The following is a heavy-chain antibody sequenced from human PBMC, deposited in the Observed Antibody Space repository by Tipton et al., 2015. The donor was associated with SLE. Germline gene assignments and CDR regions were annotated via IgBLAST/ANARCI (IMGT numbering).Heavy chain of an antibody. CDR2: FYYGGST. J-gene: IGHJ5*02. Sequence: TLSLTCTVSGGSISTSTYYWGWVRQPPGRGLEWIGSFYYGGSTYYNPSLKSRVTISVDTSKSHFSLNLTSVTAADTAVYYCARHGGDGGTFDPWGQGTLVTVSS. D-gene: IGHD1-26*01. V-gene: IGHV4-39*07. CDR3: ARHGGDGGTFDP. CDR1: GGSISTSTYY.